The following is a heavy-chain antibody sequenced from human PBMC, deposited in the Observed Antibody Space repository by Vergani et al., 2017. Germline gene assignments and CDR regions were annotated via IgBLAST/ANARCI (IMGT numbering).Heavy chain of an antibody. D-gene: IGHD3-22*01. J-gene: IGHJ4*02. CDR2: IITIFGTA. CDR1: GGTFSSYA. V-gene: IGHV1-69*01. CDR3: ATTYYYDSSGSNYFDY. Sequence: QVQLVQSGAEVKKPGSSVKVSCKASGGTFSSYAISWVRQAPGQGLEWMGGIITIFGTANYAQKFQGRVTVTADESTSTAYMELSSLRSGETAVYYCATTYYYDSSGSNYFDYWGQGTLVTVSS.